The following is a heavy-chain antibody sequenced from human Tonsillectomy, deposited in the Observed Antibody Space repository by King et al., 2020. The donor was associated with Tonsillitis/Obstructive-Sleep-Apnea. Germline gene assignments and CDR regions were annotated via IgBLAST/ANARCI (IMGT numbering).Heavy chain of an antibody. CDR2: INPSTGIS. V-gene: IGHV1-46*01. Sequence: QLVQSGAEVKKPGASVRLFCKASGYTFSRYYIHWVRQAPGQGLEWMGIINPSTGISPYAQKFKGRVTMTRETSTSTIYLELSGLRSEDTAMYYCARDTPLDRVIDYWGQGTMVTVS. CDR1: GYTFSRYY. CDR3: ARDTPLDRVIDY. J-gene: IGHJ4*02. D-gene: IGHD3-10*01.